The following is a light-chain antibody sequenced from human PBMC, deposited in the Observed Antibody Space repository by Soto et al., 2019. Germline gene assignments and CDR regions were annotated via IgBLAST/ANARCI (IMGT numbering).Light chain of an antibody. CDR2: KAS. J-gene: IGKJ4*01. CDR3: QQYESYPMT. V-gene: IGKV1-5*03. CDR1: QSISSW. Sequence: DSQMTQYPSTLSASVGDRVTITCRASQSISSWLAWYLQKPVKAPKLLISKASTLQSGVSPRFSGSGSGTEFTLTISSLQPDDFATYYCQQYESYPMTFGGGTKVDIK.